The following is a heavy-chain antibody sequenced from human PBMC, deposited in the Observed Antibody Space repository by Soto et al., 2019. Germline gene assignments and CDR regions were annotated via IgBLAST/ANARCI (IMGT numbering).Heavy chain of an antibody. V-gene: IGHV1-69*08. Sequence: QVQLVQSGAEVKKPGSSVKVSCKASGGTFSSYTISWVRQAPGQGLEWMGRIIPILGIANYAQKFQGRVAITADKSTSTAYMELSSLRSEDTAVYYCAREGDSSGLDYWGQGTLVTVSS. CDR1: GGTFSSYT. CDR3: AREGDSSGLDY. CDR2: IIPILGIA. J-gene: IGHJ4*02. D-gene: IGHD6-25*01.